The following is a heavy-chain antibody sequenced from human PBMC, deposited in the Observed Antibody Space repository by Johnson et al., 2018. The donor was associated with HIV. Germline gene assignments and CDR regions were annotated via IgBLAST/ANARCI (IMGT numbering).Heavy chain of an antibody. CDR3: ARDGWDDSSGYYWGAFDI. D-gene: IGHD3-22*01. CDR1: GFTFTNYW. V-gene: IGHV3-66*01. CDR2: IYSGGSN. Sequence: VQLVESGGDLVQPGGSLRLSCAASGFTFTNYWMSWVRQAPGKGLEWVSVIYSGGSNYYADLVKGRFTLSRDNSKNTLYLQMNSLRAEDTAVYYWARDGWDDSSGYYWGAFDIWGQGTMVTVSS. J-gene: IGHJ3*02.